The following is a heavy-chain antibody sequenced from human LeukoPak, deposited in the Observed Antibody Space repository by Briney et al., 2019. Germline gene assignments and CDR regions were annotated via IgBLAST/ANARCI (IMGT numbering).Heavy chain of an antibody. CDR1: GFTFSSYD. V-gene: IGHV3-23*01. J-gene: IGHJ3*02. CDR2: ISGSGTST. CDR3: AKGEGIRGSYYHDAFDI. Sequence: GGSLRLSCAASGFTFSSYDMSWVRQAPGKGLEWVSGISGSGTSTYYADSVKGRFTISRDNSKNTLYLQMNSLRAEDTAAYYCAKGEGIRGSYYHDAFDIWGQGTMVTVSS. D-gene: IGHD1-26*01.